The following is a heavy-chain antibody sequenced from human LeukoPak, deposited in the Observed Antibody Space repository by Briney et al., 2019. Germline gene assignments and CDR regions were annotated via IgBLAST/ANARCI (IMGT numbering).Heavy chain of an antibody. CDR1: GGSISISSHY. V-gene: IGHV4-30-4*08. D-gene: IGHD4-17*01. J-gene: IGHJ4*02. Sequence: SETLSLTCTVSGGSISISSHYWAWIRQPPGKALEWIGNIYFSGSTNCNPSLKSRVAISLDTSKNQFSLYLSSVTAADTAVYYCARGPTVTTDYWGQGTLVTVSS. CDR2: IYFSGST. CDR3: ARGPTVTTDY.